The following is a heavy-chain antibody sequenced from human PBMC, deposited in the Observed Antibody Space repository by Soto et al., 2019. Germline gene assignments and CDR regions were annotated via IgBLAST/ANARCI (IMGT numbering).Heavy chain of an antibody. CDR1: GFTFSSYG. CDR3: AGEDSVAGWRGFEY. V-gene: IGHV3-33*01. D-gene: IGHD6-19*01. J-gene: IGHJ4*02. CDR2: IWYDGSNK. Sequence: QVQLVESGGGVVQPGRSLRLSCAASGFTFSSYGMHWVRQAPGKGLEWVAVIWYDGSNKYYADSVKGRFTISRDNSKYALYLRMSSLRAEDTAVYYCAGEDSVAGWRGFEYWGQGTLVTVSS.